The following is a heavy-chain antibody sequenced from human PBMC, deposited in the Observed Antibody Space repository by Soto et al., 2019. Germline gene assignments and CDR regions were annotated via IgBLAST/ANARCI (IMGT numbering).Heavy chain of an antibody. CDR3: ASQEGGATDDAFDI. Sequence: QVQLVESGGGVVQPGRSLRLSCAASGFTFSSYAMHWVRQAPGKGLEWVAVISYDGSNKYYADSVKGRFTISRDNSKNTLYLQMNSLRAEDTAMYYCASQEGGATDDAFDIWGQGTMVTVSS. CDR1: GFTFSSYA. J-gene: IGHJ3*02. V-gene: IGHV3-30-3*01. CDR2: ISYDGSNK. D-gene: IGHD1-26*01.